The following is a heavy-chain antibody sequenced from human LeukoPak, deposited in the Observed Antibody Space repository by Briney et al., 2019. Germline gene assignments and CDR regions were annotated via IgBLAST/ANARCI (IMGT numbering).Heavy chain of an antibody. CDR3: AKEYGSGSYSDYDY. D-gene: IGHD3-10*01. J-gene: IGHJ4*02. CDR2: ISGSGGSE. V-gene: IGHV3-23*01. Sequence: GGSLRLSCAASGFTFNNYAMSWVRQAPGKGLEWVSTISGSGGSEYSADSVKGRLTIFRDNSKNTLYLQMNSLRAEDTAVYYCAKEYGSGSYSDYDYWGQGTLVTVSS. CDR1: GFTFNNYA.